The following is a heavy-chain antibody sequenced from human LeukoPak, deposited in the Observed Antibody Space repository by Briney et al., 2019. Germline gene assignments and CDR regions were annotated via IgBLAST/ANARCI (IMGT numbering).Heavy chain of an antibody. CDR2: IYYSGST. CDR3: ARGFTGGYYFDY. V-gene: IGHV4-39*07. CDR1: GGSISSSSYY. Sequence: SETLSLTCTVSGGSISSSSYYWGWIRQPPGKGLEWIGSIYYSGSTYYNPSLKSRVTISVDTSKNQFSLKLSSVTAADTAVYYCARGFTGGYYFDYWGQGTLVTVSS. D-gene: IGHD1-26*01. J-gene: IGHJ4*02.